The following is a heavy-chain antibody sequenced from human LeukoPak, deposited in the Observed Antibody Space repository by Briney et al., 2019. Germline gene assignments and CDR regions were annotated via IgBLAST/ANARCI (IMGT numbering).Heavy chain of an antibody. J-gene: IGHJ4*02. CDR3: GRDYEERTTDY. CDR2: ISSSSII. D-gene: IGHD3-16*01. Sequence: PGGSLRLSCAASGFTFSSDSMNWVRQAPGKGLEWVSYISSSSIINYAESVRGRFTISRDNAKNLLYLQMNSLRAEDTAVYYCGRDYEERTTDYWGQGTLVTVSS. CDR1: GFTFSSDS. V-gene: IGHV3-48*04.